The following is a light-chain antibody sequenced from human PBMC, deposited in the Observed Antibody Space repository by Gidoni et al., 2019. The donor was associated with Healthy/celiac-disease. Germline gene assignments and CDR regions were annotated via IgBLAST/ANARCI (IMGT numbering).Light chain of an antibody. V-gene: IGLV1-47*01. CDR2: RNN. Sequence: QSALTQPASASGTPGQRVTISCSGSSSNIGSNYVYWYQQLPGTAPKLLIYRNNQRPSGVPDRFSGSKSGTPASLAISGLRSEDEADYYCAAWDDSLSGVVFGGGTKLTVL. CDR3: AAWDDSLSGVV. CDR1: SSNIGSNY. J-gene: IGLJ2*01.